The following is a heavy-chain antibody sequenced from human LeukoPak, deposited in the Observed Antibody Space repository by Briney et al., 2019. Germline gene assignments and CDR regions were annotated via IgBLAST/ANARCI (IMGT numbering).Heavy chain of an antibody. CDR2: IYFSEST. CDR3: ARASHDYSAGSYLDV. D-gene: IGHD3-10*01. J-gene: IGHJ6*02. V-gene: IGHV4-59*12. Sequence: PSETLSLTCTVSGGSIKNYYWNWVRQPPGKGLEWIGYITGSIYFSESTKYDPSLEIRVTMSVDPSKCQFSPPLSSVTSTHMAVNYCARASHDYSAGSYLDVWGQGTTVTVSS. CDR1: GGSIKNYY.